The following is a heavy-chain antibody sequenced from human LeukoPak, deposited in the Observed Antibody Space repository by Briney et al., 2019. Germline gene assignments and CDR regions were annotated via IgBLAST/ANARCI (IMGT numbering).Heavy chain of an antibody. V-gene: IGHV3-9*01. CDR3: APEPGNRGV. Sequence: GGSLRLSCAASGFTFDDYAMHWVRQAPGKGLEWVSGISWNSGSIGYADSVKGRFTISRDNAKNSLYLQMNSLRAEDTAVYYCAPEPGNRGVWGQGTLVTVSS. CDR2: ISWNSGSI. J-gene: IGHJ4*02. CDR1: GFTFDDYA. D-gene: IGHD3-10*01.